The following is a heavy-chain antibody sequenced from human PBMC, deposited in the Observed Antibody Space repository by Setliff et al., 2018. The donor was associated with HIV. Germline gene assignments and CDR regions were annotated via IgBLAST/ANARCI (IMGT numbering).Heavy chain of an antibody. D-gene: IGHD3-22*01. CDR1: GSFINSDY. CDR3: ARAYDSSGYLRVFVDF. Sequence: ASETLSLTCTVSGSFINSDYWGWIRQPPGKGLEWIGNMCHGGNNNYYNPSLKSRVTISVDTSKNQFFLKVTSVTAADTAVYYCARAYDSSGYLRVFVDFWGQGTRVTVSS. CDR2: MCHGGNNN. J-gene: IGHJ4*02. V-gene: IGHV4-38-2*02.